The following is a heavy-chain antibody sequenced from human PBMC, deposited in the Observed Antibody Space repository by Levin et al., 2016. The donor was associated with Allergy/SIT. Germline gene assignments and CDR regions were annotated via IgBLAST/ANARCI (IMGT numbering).Heavy chain of an antibody. CDR1: GFTVSSNY. Sequence: GESLKISCAASGFTVSSNYMSWVRQAPGKGLVWVSRIKSDGSSTTYADSVKGRFTISRDNAKNTLYLQMNSLRVEDTAVYYCVRGALDGVRVLATPFVDFWGQGSLVTVSS. D-gene: IGHD2-21*01. CDR3: VRGALDGVRVLATPFVDF. CDR2: IKSDGSST. J-gene: IGHJ4*02. V-gene: IGHV3-74*01.